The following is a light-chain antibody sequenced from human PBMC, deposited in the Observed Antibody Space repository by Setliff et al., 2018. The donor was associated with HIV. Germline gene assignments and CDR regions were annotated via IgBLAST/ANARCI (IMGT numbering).Light chain of an antibody. CDR3: QSYDSSLSGYV. CDR2: GHN. J-gene: IGLJ1*01. Sequence: QSVLTQPPSVSGAPGQRVTISCTGSSSNIGADYDVHWYQQLPGTAPKLLISGHNNRPSGVPDRFPGSKSGTSASLAITGLQAEDEADYYCQSYDSSLSGYVFGSGTKVTVL. CDR1: SSNIGADYD. V-gene: IGLV1-40*01.